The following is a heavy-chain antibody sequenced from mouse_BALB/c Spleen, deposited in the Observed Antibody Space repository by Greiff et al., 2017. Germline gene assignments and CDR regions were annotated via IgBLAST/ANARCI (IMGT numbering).Heavy chain of an antibody. J-gene: IGHJ4*01. CDR1: GYTFTSYW. D-gene: IGHD2-3*01. Sequence: VKLQESGAELAKPGASVKMSCKASGYTFTSYWMHWVKQRPGQGLEWIGYINPSTGYTEYNQKFKDKATLTADKSSSTAYMQLSSLTSEDSAVYYCASLMMRAMDYWGQGTSVTVSS. CDR3: ASLMMRAMDY. CDR2: INPSTGYT. V-gene: IGHV1-7*01.